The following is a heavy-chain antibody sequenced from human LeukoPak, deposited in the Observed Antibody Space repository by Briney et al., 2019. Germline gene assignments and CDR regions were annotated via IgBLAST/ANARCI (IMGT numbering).Heavy chain of an antibody. D-gene: IGHD1-1*01. CDR3: AKRFLNDRRANFYQ. Sequence: GGPLRLSCAASGFTFSSYSMNWVRQAPGKGLEWVSSISSSSSYIYYADSVKGRFTISRDNAKNSLYLQMNSLRAEDTAGYYCAKRFLNDRRANFYQLGQGNLGNVS. J-gene: IGHJ4*01. CDR1: GFTFSSYS. V-gene: IGHV3-21*01. CDR2: ISSSSSYI.